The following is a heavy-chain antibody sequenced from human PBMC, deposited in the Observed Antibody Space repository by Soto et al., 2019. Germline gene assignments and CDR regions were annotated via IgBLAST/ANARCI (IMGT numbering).Heavy chain of an antibody. CDR3: AANQRYYYYGMDV. J-gene: IGHJ6*02. CDR1: GFTFTSSA. CDR2: IVVGSGNT. V-gene: IGHV1-58*01. Sequence: QMQLMQSGPEVKKPGTSVKVSCKASGFTFTSSAVQWVRQARGQRLEWIGWIVVGSGNTNYAQKFQERVTITRDMSTSTAYMELSSLRSEDTAVYYCAANQRYYYYGMDVWGQGTTVTVSS.